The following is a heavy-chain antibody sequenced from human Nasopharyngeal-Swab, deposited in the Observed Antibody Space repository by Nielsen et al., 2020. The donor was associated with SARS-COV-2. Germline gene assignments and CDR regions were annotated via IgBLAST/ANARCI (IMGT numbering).Heavy chain of an antibody. CDR2: IRSKAYGGTT. CDR1: GFTFGDYA. J-gene: IGHJ4*02. CDR3: TRETPYSSGWYSFDY. V-gene: IGHV3-49*03. Sequence: GESLKISCTASGFTFGDYAMSWFRQAPGKGLEWVSFIRSKAYGGTTEYAASVKGRFTISRDDSKSIAYLQMNSLKTEDTAVYYCTRETPYSSGWYSFDYWGQGTLVTVSS. D-gene: IGHD6-19*01.